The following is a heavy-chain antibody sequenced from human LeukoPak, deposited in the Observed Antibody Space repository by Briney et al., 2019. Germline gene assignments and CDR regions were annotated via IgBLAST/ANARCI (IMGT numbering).Heavy chain of an antibody. CDR2: ISAYNGNT. Sequence: ASVKVSCKASGYTFTSYGISWVRQAPGQGLEWMGWISAYNGNTNYAQKLQGRVTMTTDTSTSTAYMELRSLRSDDTAVYYCARDLFPGYYDSSGLDPYKWFDPWGQGTLVTVSS. V-gene: IGHV1-18*01. CDR1: GYTFTSYG. D-gene: IGHD3-22*01. J-gene: IGHJ5*02. CDR3: ARDLFPGYYDSSGLDPYKWFDP.